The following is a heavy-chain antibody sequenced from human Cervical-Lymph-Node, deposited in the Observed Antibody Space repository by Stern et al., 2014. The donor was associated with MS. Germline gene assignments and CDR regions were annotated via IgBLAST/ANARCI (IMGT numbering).Heavy chain of an antibody. CDR3: AREVAGPRLGMMDV. CDR2: INPSGGST. V-gene: IGHV1-46*01. D-gene: IGHD6-19*01. Sequence: QVQLVQSGAEVKKPGSSVKVSCKASGCTFSNYYMHWVRQAPGQGLEWMGIINPSGGSTSYEQKFQGRVTMTRDTSTSTVHMELSSLRSEDTAVYYCAREVAGPRLGMMDVWGQGTTVTVSS. J-gene: IGHJ6*02. CDR1: GCTFSNYY.